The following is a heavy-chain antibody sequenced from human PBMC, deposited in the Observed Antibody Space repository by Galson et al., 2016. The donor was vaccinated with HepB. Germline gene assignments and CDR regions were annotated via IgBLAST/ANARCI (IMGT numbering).Heavy chain of an antibody. CDR2: ISGSGSAI. J-gene: IGHJ6*02. V-gene: IGHV3-48*03. CDR3: ARYCSSSSCELADYYYYYYGMDV. CDR1: GFTLTNYG. Sequence: SLRLSCAASGFTLTNYGMHWVRQAPGKGLEWISYISGSGSAIYCADSVKGRFTISRDNSKDSLYLQMNSLRAEDTAVYYCARYCSSSSCELADYYYYYYGMDVWGQGTTVTVSS. D-gene: IGHD2-2*01.